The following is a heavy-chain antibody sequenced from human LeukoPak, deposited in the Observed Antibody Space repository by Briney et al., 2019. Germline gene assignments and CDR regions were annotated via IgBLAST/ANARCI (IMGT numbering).Heavy chain of an antibody. D-gene: IGHD6-13*01. CDR1: GGTFSSYA. Sequence: GASVKVSCKASGGTFSSYAISWVRQAPGQGLEWMGRIIPILGIANYAQKFQGRVTITADKSTSTAYMELSSLRSEDTAVYYCARDLSSSWHEPFDYWGQGTLVTVSS. J-gene: IGHJ4*02. V-gene: IGHV1-69*04. CDR3: ARDLSSSWHEPFDY. CDR2: IIPILGIA.